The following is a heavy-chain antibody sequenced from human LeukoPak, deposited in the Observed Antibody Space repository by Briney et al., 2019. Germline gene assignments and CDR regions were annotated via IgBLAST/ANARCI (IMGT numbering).Heavy chain of an antibody. D-gene: IGHD1-20*01. J-gene: IGHJ4*02. Sequence: PGGSLRLSCAASGFTFNNYAMGWVRQAPGKGLEWVSAISDGGGYTYSADSVKGRFTISRDNSKNTLYLQMNSLRAEDTAVYYCAKNVNGGNWYYFDYWGQGTLVTVSS. V-gene: IGHV3-23*01. CDR3: AKNVNGGNWYYFDY. CDR2: ISDGGGYT. CDR1: GFTFNNYA.